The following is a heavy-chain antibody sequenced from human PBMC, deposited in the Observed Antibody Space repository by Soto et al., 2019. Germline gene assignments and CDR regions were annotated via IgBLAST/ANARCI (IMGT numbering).Heavy chain of an antibody. CDR1: GGSISSGGYY. CDR3: AKGDYYYYGMDV. V-gene: IGHV4-31*03. CDR2: IYYSGST. J-gene: IGHJ6*02. Sequence: SETLSLTCTVSGGSISSGGYYWSWIRQHPGKGLEWIGYIYYSGSTYYNPSLKSRVTISVDTSKNQFSLKLSSVTAADTAVYYCAKGDYYYYGMDVWGQGTTVTVSS.